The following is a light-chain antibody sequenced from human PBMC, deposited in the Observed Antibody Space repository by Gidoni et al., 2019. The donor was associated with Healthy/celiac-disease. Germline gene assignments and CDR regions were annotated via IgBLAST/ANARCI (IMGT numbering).Light chain of an antibody. J-gene: IGKJ3*01. CDR2: GAS. Sequence: EIVLTQSPGTLSLSPGERATLSCRASQSVSSSYLAWYQQKPGQAPRLLIYGASSRATGIPDRFSGSGSGTDFTLTISRLEPEDFAVYYCQQYGSSPATFXPXTKVDIK. V-gene: IGKV3-20*01. CDR1: QSVSSSY. CDR3: QQYGSSPAT.